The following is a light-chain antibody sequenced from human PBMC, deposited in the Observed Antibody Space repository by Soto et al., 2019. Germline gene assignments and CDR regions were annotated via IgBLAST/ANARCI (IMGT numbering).Light chain of an antibody. CDR3: QQWSSSPRT. CDR1: QSLTNSR. Sequence: EIVLTQSPGTLSLSPGERATLSCRASQSLTNSRLAWYQQKPGQAPKFLIYGGSNRATGIPDRFSGSGYGTDFTLTISRLEPEDVAVYYCQQWSSSPRTFGQGTKLEIK. CDR2: GGS. V-gene: IGKV3-20*01. J-gene: IGKJ2*01.